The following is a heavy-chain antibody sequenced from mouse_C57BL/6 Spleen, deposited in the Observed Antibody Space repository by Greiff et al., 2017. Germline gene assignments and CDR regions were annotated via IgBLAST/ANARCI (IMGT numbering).Heavy chain of an antibody. J-gene: IGHJ4*01. D-gene: IGHD2-1*01. V-gene: IGHV1-26*01. CDR1: GYTFTDYY. Sequence: VQLQPSGPELVKPGASVKISCKASGYTFTDYYMNWVKQSHGKSLEWIGDINPNNGGTSYNQKFKGKATLTVDKSSSTAYMELRSLTSEDSAVYYCARYDGNYSYAMDYWGQGTSVTVSS. CDR3: ARYDGNYSYAMDY. CDR2: INPNNGGT.